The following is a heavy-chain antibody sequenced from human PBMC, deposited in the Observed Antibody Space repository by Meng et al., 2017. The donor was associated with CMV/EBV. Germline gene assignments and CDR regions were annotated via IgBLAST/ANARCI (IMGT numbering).Heavy chain of an antibody. D-gene: IGHD3-10*01. CDR1: GGSFSGYY. CDR2: INHSGST. J-gene: IGHJ4*02. Sequence: GSLRLSCAVYGGSFSGYYWSWIRQPPGKGLEWIGEINHSGSTNYNPSLKSRVTISVDTSKNQFSLKLSSVTAADTAVYYCARTRITMVRGVAFDYWGQGTLVTVSS. CDR3: ARTRITMVRGVAFDY. V-gene: IGHV4-34*01.